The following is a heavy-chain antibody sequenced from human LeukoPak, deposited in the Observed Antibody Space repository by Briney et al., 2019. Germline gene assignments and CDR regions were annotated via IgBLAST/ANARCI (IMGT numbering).Heavy chain of an antibody. CDR3: ARPYGSGSYRVGGVFDI. CDR1: GFPFDDYG. D-gene: IGHD3-10*01. CDR2: VYSGGST. Sequence: PGGSLRLSCAASGFPFDDYGMIWVRQAPGKGLEWVSIVYSGGSTYYADSVKGRFTISRDISKNTLYLQMNSLRAEDTAVYYCARPYGSGSYRVGGVFDIWGQGTMVTVSS. J-gene: IGHJ3*02. V-gene: IGHV3-66*04.